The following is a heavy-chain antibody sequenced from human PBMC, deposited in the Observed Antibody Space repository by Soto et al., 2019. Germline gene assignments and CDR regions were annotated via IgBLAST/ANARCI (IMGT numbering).Heavy chain of an antibody. V-gene: IGHV3-11*06. J-gene: IGHJ5*02. D-gene: IGHD3-10*01. CDR1: GFTFSDYY. CDR2: ISSSSSYT. CDR3: ARDPWFGELSVWFDP. Sequence: QVQLVESGGGLVKPGGYLRLYCAASGFTFSDYYMSWIRQAPGKGLEWFSYISSSSSYTNYAECVKGRFTISRDNAKNSLYLHMNSLRDEDTAVYYCARDPWFGELSVWFDPWGQGTLVTVSS.